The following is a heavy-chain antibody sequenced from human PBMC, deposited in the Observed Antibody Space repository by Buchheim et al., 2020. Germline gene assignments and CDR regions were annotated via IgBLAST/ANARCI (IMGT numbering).Heavy chain of an antibody. CDR1: GFTFSDYW. CDR2: IKEDGSEI. D-gene: IGHD2-15*01. Sequence: EVHLVESGGGSVQPGGSLRLSCAASGFTFSDYWMTWVRQAPGKGLEWVANIKEDGSEIYYVDSVKGRFTISRDNAKNSLYLQMNSLRAEDTAVYYCARDSQRYCSGGSCYYGEPYFDYWGQGTL. J-gene: IGHJ4*02. V-gene: IGHV3-7*01. CDR3: ARDSQRYCSGGSCYYGEPYFDY.